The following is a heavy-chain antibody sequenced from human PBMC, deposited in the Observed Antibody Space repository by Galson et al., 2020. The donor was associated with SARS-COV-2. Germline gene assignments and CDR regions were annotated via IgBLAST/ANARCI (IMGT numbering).Heavy chain of an antibody. CDR2: ISSSSSYI. CDR1: GFTFSSYS. V-gene: IGHV3-21*01. Sequence: NSGGSLRLSCAASGFTFSSYSMNWVRQAPGKGLEWVSSISSSSSYIYYADSVKGRFTISRDNAKNSLYLQMNSLRAEDTAVYYCAREFMGYYYYGMDVWGQGTTVTVSS. D-gene: IGHD3-10*01. CDR3: AREFMGYYYYGMDV. J-gene: IGHJ6*02.